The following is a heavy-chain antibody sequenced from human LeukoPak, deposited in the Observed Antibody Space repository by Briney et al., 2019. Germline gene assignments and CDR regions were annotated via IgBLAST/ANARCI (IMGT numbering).Heavy chain of an antibody. V-gene: IGHV5-10-1*01. CDR2: IDPGDSQT. Sequence: ESSKISCKGSAYSFTNYWISWVRQMPGKGLEWMGRIDPGDSQTNYSTSFQGHVTISADKSISTAYLQWSSLKASDTAMYYCARHSSVFNSFDPWGQGPVHSVSS. CDR3: ARHSSVFNSFDP. CDR1: AYSFTNYW. D-gene: IGHD3-22*01. J-gene: IGHJ5*02.